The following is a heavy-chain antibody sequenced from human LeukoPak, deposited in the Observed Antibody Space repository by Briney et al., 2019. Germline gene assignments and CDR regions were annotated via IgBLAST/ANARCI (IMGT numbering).Heavy chain of an antibody. CDR2: IYSGDSDT. Sequence: GESLKTSCQGLGYRLTWFWIGWVRQIPGKGLEWMGIIYSGDSDTRPTPPPQGPVTISADKSTRTAYLQWSSLKASDTAMYYCARAAASPRGEPVTGYKSWGQGTLVTVSS. V-gene: IGHV5-51*01. D-gene: IGHD5-24*01. CDR3: ARAAASPRGEPVTGYKS. CDR1: GYRLTWFW. J-gene: IGHJ4*02.